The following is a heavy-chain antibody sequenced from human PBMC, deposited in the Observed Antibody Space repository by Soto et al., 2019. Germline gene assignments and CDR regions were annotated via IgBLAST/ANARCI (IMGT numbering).Heavy chain of an antibody. J-gene: IGHJ5*02. V-gene: IGHV1-46*03. D-gene: IGHD3-3*01. CDR2: INPSGGST. CDR1: GYTFTSYY. CDR3: ARDLGVDYDFWSGYYRLVGWFDP. Sequence: ASVKVSCKASGYTFTSYYMHWVRQAPGQGLEWMGIINPSGGSTSYAQKFQGRVTMTRDTSTSTVYMELSSLRSEDTAVYYRARDLGVDYDFWSGYYRLVGWFDPWGQGTLVTVSS.